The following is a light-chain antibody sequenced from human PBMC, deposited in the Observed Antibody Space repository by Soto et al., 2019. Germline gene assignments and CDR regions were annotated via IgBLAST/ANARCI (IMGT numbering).Light chain of an antibody. Sequence: EIVLTQSPGTLSLSPGERATLSCRASQSVSSSYLAWYQQKPGQAPRLLIYGASSRATGIPDRFSGSGFGTDFTLTISRLEPEDFAVYYCQQYGSSPRTFGGGTKVEI. V-gene: IGKV3-20*01. CDR1: QSVSSSY. CDR3: QQYGSSPRT. CDR2: GAS. J-gene: IGKJ4*01.